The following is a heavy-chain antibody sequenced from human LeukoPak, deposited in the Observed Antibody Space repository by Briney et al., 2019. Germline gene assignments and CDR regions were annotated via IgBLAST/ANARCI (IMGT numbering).Heavy chain of an antibody. D-gene: IGHD3-10*01. Sequence: VASVKVSCKASGYTFSNYDINWVRQAAGQGLEWMGWMNPISGSTGYAQKFQGRVTMTRDTSITTAFMELSSPRSDDTAIYYCARVKRFPTVWFDPWGQGTLVTVSS. CDR1: GYTFSNYD. V-gene: IGHV1-8*01. CDR2: MNPISGST. J-gene: IGHJ5*02. CDR3: ARVKRFPTVWFDP.